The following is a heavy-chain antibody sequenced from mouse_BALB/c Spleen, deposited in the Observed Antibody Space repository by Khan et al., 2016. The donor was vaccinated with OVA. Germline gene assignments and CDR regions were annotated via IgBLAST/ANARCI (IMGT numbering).Heavy chain of an antibody. Sequence: EVELVESGGGLVQPGGSLKLSCAASAFTFSGYGMSWVRQTPDKRLELVATINSNGGTSYYPDSVKGRFTISRDNTKNTLHLQMSSLKSEDTAVYYCARVYYRYDEGYWYFAVWGAGTTVTVSS. CDR3: ARVYYRYDEGYWYFAV. J-gene: IGHJ1*01. CDR1: AFTFSGYG. D-gene: IGHD2-14*01. CDR2: INSNGGTS. V-gene: IGHV5-6-3*01.